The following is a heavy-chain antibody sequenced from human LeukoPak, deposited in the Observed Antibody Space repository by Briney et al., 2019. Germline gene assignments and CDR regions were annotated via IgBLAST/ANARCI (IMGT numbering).Heavy chain of an antibody. D-gene: IGHD2-15*01. CDR2: IIPILGIA. CDR3: ARDRKLGYCTGGSCAPTNWFDP. Sequence: SVKVSRKASGGTFSSYAISWVRQAPGQGLEWMGRIIPILGIANYAQKFQGRVTITADKSTSTAYMELSSLRSEDTAVYYCARDRKLGYCTGGSCAPTNWFDPWGQGTLVTVSS. V-gene: IGHV1-69*04. CDR1: GGTFSSYA. J-gene: IGHJ5*02.